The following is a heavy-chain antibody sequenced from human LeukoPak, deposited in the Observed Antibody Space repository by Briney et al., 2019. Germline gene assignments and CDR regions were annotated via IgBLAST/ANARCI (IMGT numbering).Heavy chain of an antibody. V-gene: IGHV4-59*01. J-gene: IGHJ5*02. CDR2: IYYSGST. CDR1: GGSISGYY. D-gene: IGHD6-13*01. Sequence: SETLSLTCTVSGGSISGYYWSWIRQPPGKGLEWIGYIYYSGSTNYNPSLKSRVTISVDTSKNQFSLKLSSVTAADTAVYYCARGGDSSSEYLDNWFDPWGQGTLVSVSS. CDR3: ARGGDSSSEYLDNWFDP.